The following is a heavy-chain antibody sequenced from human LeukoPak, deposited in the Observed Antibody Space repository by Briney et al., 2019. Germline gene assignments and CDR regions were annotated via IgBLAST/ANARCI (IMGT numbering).Heavy chain of an antibody. V-gene: IGHV3-21*01. CDR2: ISSSSSYI. Sequence: PGGSLRLSCAASGFTFSSYSMNWVRQAPGKGLEWVSSISSSSSYIYYADSVKGRFTISRDNAKNSLYLQMNSLRAEDTAVYYCARTHLMVRGPTDYYGMDVWGQGTTVIVSS. CDR1: GFTFSSYS. J-gene: IGHJ6*02. D-gene: IGHD3-10*01. CDR3: ARTHLMVRGPTDYYGMDV.